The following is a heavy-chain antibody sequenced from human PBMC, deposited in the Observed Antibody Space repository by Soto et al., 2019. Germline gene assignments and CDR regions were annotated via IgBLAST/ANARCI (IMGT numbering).Heavy chain of an antibody. J-gene: IGHJ4*02. CDR3: TTAYCSSTSCYLSY. CDR1: GFTFSNAW. D-gene: IGHD2-2*01. V-gene: IGHV3-15*01. CDR2: IKSKTDGGTT. Sequence: GESLKISCAASGFTFSNAWMSWVRQAPGKGLEWVGRIKSKTDGGTTDYAAPVKGRFTISRDDSKNTLYLQMNSLKTEDTAVYYCTTAYCSSTSCYLSYWGQGTLVTVSS.